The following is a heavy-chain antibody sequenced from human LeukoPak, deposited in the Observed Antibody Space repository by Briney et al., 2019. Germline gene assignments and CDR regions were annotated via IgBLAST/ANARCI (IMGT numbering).Heavy chain of an antibody. J-gene: IGHJ6*02. CDR1: GFTFSSYS. D-gene: IGHD2-2*01. V-gene: IGHV3-21*01. CDR3: ARDLADIVVVPAAGPYYYYGMDV. CDR2: ISSSSSYI. Sequence: GGSLRLSCAASGFTFSSYSMNWVRQAPGKGLEWVSSISSSSSYIYYADSVKGRFTISRDNAKNSLYLQMNSLRAEDTAVHYCARDLADIVVVPAAGPYYYYGMDVWGQGTTVTVSS.